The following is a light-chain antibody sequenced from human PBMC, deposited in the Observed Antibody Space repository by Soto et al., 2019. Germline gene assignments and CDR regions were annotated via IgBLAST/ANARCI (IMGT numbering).Light chain of an antibody. Sequence: IQLTQSPSSLSASIGDSVTITCRASQTIIGYLNWYQQKPGKAPRXMINAASNLQSGVPSRFRGSGSETDFTLTITSLQPEDFATYYCQQSYTTPRTLGQGTKVDI. CDR2: AAS. V-gene: IGKV1-39*01. CDR1: QTIIGY. CDR3: QQSYTTPRT. J-gene: IGKJ1*01.